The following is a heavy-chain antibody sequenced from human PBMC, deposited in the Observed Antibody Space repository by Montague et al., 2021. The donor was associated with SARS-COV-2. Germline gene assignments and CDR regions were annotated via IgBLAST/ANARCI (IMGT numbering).Heavy chain of an antibody. J-gene: IGHJ6*02. CDR1: GFTFSSYW. V-gene: IGHV3-7*01. D-gene: IGHD3-16*02. Sequence: SRRLSWSASGFTFSSYWMSWVRQAPGKGLEWVANIKQDGSEKYYVDSVKGRFTISRDNAKNSLYLQMNSLRAEDTAVYYCARVREASSYDYVWGSYRYDSSYYYCGMDVWGQGTTVTVSS. CDR2: IKQDGSEK. CDR3: ARVREASSYDYVWGSYRYDSSYYYCGMDV.